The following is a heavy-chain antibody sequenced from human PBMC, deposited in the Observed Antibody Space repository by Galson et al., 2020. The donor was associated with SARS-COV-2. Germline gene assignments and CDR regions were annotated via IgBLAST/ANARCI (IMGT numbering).Heavy chain of an antibody. CDR2: FDPEDGET. Sequence: ASVKVSCKVSGYTLTELSIHWVRQAPGKGLEWMGGFDPEDGETIYAQKFQGRVTMTEDTSTDTAYMELSSLRSEDTAVYYCATAIAAAGTPTDYYYYYGMDVWGQGTTVTVSS. V-gene: IGHV1-24*01. J-gene: IGHJ6*02. CDR3: ATAIAAAGTPTDYYYYYGMDV. CDR1: GYTLTELS. D-gene: IGHD6-13*01.